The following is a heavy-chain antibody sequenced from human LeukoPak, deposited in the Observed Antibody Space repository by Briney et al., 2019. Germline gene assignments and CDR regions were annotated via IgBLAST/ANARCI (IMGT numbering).Heavy chain of an antibody. CDR3: AKDIGGDTMVRGVYYYYYYGMDV. J-gene: IGHJ6*04. CDR1: GFTFSSYA. V-gene: IGHV3-23*01. D-gene: IGHD3-10*01. CDR2: ISGSGGST. Sequence: GRSLRLSCAASGFTFSSYAMSWVRQAPGKGLEWVSAISGSGGSTYYADSVKGRFTISRDNSKNTLYLQMNSLRAEDKAVYYCAKDIGGDTMVRGVYYYYYYGMDVWGKGTTVTVSS.